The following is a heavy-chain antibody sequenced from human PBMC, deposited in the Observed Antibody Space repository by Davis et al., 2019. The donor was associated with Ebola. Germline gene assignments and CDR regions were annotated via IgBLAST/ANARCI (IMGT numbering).Heavy chain of an antibody. D-gene: IGHD3-16*01. CDR3: ARDDKVMHFDF. V-gene: IGHV1-2*02. Sequence: ASVKVSCKASGGTFGSSAVNWVRQAPGQGPEWMGWISLNSGSTKYSHKFQGRVTMTRDTSINTAHMELSGLTSDDTAVYYCARDDKVMHFDFWGQGTLVTVSS. J-gene: IGHJ4*02. CDR1: GGTFGSSA. CDR2: ISLNSGST.